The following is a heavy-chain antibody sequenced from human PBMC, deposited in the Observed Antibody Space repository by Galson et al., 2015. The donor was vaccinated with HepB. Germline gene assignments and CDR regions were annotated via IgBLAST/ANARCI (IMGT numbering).Heavy chain of an antibody. V-gene: IGHV1-46*01. D-gene: IGHD2-2*01. CDR3: ARDPGKIVVVPAATLYYYYYMDV. J-gene: IGHJ6*03. CDR2: INPSGGST. CDR1: GYTFTSYY. Sequence: SVKVSCKASGYTFTSYYMHWVRQAPGQGLEWMGIINPSGGSTSYAQKFQGRVTMTRDTSTSTVYMELSSLRSEDTAVYYCARDPGKIVVVPAATLYYYYYMDVWGKGTTVTVSS.